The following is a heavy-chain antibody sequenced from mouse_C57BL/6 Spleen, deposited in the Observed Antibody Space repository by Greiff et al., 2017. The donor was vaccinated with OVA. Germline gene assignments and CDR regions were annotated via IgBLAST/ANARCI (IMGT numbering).Heavy chain of an antibody. V-gene: IGHV1-63*01. J-gene: IGHJ4*01. D-gene: IGHD2-5*01. CDR1: GYTFTNYW. Sequence: VQLQESGAELVRPGTSVKMSCKASGYTFTNYWIGWAKQRPGHGLEWIGEIYPGGGYTNYNEKFKGKATLTADKSSSTAYMQFSSLTSEDSAIYYCARSRSNDAMDYWGQGTSVTVSS. CDR3: ARSRSNDAMDY. CDR2: IYPGGGYT.